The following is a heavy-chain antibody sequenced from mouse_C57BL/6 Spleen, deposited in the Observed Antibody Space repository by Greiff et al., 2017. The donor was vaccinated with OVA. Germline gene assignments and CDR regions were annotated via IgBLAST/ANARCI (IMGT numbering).Heavy chain of an antibody. D-gene: IGHD2-5*01. CDR3: ERSNYPYYAMDY. CDR1: GYTFTSSG. V-gene: IGHV1-81*01. Sequence: QVQLQQSGAELARPGASVKLSCKASGYTFTSSGISWVKQRTGQGLEWIGEIYPRSGNTYYNEKFKGKATLTADKSSSTAYMELRSLTSEDSAVYFCERSNYPYYAMDYWGQGTSVTVSS. J-gene: IGHJ4*01. CDR2: IYPRSGNT.